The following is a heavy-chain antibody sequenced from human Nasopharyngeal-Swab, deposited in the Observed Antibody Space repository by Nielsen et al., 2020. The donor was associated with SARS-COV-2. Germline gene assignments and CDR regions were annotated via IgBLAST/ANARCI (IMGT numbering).Heavy chain of an antibody. CDR3: TTVAGSYGRFDY. CDR2: IIPIFGTA. J-gene: IGHJ4*02. D-gene: IGHD1-26*01. V-gene: IGHV1-69*13. CDR1: GGTFSIYA. Sequence: SLKVSCKASGGTFSIYAISWVRQAPGQGLEWMGGIIPIFGTANYAQKFQGRVTITADESTSTAYMELSSLRSEDTAVYYCTTVAGSYGRFDYWGQGTLVTVSS.